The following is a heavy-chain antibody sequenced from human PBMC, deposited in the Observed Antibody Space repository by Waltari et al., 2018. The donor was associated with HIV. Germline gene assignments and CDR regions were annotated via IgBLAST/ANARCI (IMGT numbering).Heavy chain of an antibody. CDR3: ARNSSAKGNRYFYDGLDV. Sequence: QVHLVQSGPEGKRPGDSVKISCKGYGYIFMNFDVNWVRQAAGQRSEWLEWVNTNREEAASAYRFEERVTMTRDVATDSAYMEMGGLTPEGTDSYYCARNSSAKGNRYFYDGLDVWGQGAPVTV. D-gene: IGHD3-22*01. J-gene: IGHJ6*02. CDR2: VNTNREEA. CDR1: GYIFMNFD. V-gene: IGHV1-8*02.